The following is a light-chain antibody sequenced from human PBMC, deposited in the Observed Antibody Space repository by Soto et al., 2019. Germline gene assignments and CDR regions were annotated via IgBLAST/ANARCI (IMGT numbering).Light chain of an antibody. CDR1: QSISSW. Sequence: DIQMTQSPSTLSASVGDRVTITCRARQSISSWLAWYQQKPGKAPKLLIYDASSLEAGVPSRFSGSGSGTDFTFTISSLQPEDFATYYCQHSNNFFALTFGGGTKVDIK. V-gene: IGKV1-5*01. CDR2: DAS. CDR3: QHSNNFFALT. J-gene: IGKJ4*01.